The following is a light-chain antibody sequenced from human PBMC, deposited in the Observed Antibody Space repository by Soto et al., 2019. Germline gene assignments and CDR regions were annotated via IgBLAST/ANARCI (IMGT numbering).Light chain of an antibody. V-gene: IGKV3-15*01. J-gene: IGKJ4*01. CDR3: QQYYNWPPFA. CDR2: GAS. CDR1: QSVSSN. Sequence: EIVLTQSTVTLSVSPGERATLSCRASQSVSSNLAWYQQKPGQAPRLLIYGASTRATGIPASFSGSGCGTEFTLPISSLQSEDFSVYYCQQYYNWPPFAFGGGTKLEIK.